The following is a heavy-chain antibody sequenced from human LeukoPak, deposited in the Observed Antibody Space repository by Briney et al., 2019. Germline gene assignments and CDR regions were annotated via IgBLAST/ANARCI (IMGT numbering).Heavy chain of an antibody. CDR1: GYTFTGYY. D-gene: IGHD3-10*01. J-gene: IGHJ4*02. Sequence: ASVKVSCKASGYTFTGYYMQWVRQAPGQGLEWMGWINPNGGGTKYAPKFQGRVTMTRDTSINTAYMELSRLTSDDTAVYYGARGGSASASASPPFDYWGQGTQVTVSS. CDR3: ARGGSASASASPPFDY. V-gene: IGHV1-2*02. CDR2: INPNGGGT.